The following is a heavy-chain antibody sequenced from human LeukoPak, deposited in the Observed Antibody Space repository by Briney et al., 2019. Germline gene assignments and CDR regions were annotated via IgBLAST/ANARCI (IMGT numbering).Heavy chain of an antibody. CDR1: GFTVSSNY. CDR3: ATGTYGDYLDY. Sequence: PGGSLRLSCAASGFTVSSNYMSWVRQAPGKGLEWVSAIYSGGSTYYADSVKGRFTISRDNSRSTLYLQMNSLRAEDTAVYYCATGTYGDYLDYWGQGTLVTVSS. J-gene: IGHJ4*02. CDR2: IYSGGST. D-gene: IGHD4-17*01. V-gene: IGHV3-66*02.